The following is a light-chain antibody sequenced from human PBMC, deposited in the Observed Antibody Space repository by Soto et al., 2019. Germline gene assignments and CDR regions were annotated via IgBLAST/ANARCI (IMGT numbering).Light chain of an antibody. CDR3: QQYGSRPYT. CDR2: GAS. Sequence: EIVLTQSPGTLSLSPGERATLSCRASQSVSSSYLAWYQQKPGQAPRLLIYGASSRATVIPDRFSGSGSGTDFSLTISSMEPEDLAVYYCQQYGSRPYTFGQGTKLEIK. V-gene: IGKV3-20*01. CDR1: QSVSSSY. J-gene: IGKJ2*01.